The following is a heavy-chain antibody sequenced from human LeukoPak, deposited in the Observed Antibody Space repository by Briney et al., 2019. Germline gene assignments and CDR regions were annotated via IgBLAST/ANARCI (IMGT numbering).Heavy chain of an antibody. CDR2: INHSGSA. V-gene: IGHV4-34*01. CDR3: ARHVYYGSGSFFDY. J-gene: IGHJ4*02. D-gene: IGHD3-10*01. CDR1: GGSFSGYY. Sequence: SETLSLTCAVYGGSFSGYYWSWIRQPPGKGLEWIGEINHSGSANYNPSLKSRVTISVDTSKNQFSLKLSSVTAADTAVYYCARHVYYGSGSFFDYWGQGTLVTVSS.